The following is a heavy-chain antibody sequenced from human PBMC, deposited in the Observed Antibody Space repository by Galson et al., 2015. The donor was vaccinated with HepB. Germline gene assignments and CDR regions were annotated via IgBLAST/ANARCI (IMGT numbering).Heavy chain of an antibody. Sequence: SLRLSCAASGFTFSGYAMNWVRQAPGKGLEWVSSIGGGGGNTYYADSVKGRFTISRDNSKDTLTLQMNSLRVEDTAIYYCVKRGKESGGWGAFDIWGQGTMVTVSS. J-gene: IGHJ3*02. CDR1: GFTFSGYA. D-gene: IGHD2-15*01. CDR2: IGGGGGNT. CDR3: VKRGKESGGWGAFDI. V-gene: IGHV3-23*01.